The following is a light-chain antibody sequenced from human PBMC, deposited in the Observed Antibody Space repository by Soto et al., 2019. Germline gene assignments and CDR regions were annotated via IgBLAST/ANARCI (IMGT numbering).Light chain of an antibody. CDR2: EAS. V-gene: IGKV1-6*01. CDR1: QGIGND. CDR3: LQDYVYPWT. J-gene: IGKJ1*01. Sequence: AIQVTQSPSSLSASVGDRVTISCRASQGIGNDLGWYQQKPGKAPKLLIYEASTLQTGVASRFIGSGSGTDLTLTISSLQPEDFATYYSLQDYVYPWTFGHGTNVEVK.